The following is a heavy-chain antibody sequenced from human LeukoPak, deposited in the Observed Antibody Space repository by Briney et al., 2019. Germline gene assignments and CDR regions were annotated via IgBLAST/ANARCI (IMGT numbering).Heavy chain of an antibody. CDR1: GYTFTSHY. CDR2: VNISIGST. Sequence: GASVNVSFRASGYTFTSHYLHWVRQRPAQGHERMGVVNISIGSTSYPQKFQVRVTISRDTSTSTVYMELSSLKSEDTAVYYCAAPGASGFVGNFWSGPLDFWGRGALVTVSS. J-gene: IGHJ4*02. CDR3: AAPGASGFVGNFWSGPLDF. V-gene: IGHV1-46*01. D-gene: IGHD3-3*01.